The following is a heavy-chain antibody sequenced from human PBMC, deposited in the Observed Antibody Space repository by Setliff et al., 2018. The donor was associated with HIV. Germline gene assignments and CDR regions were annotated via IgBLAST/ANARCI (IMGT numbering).Heavy chain of an antibody. CDR3: ARDPSSSGWSEGLYYFDS. V-gene: IGHV4-34*01. D-gene: IGHD6-19*01. CDR2: INHSGST. Sequence: SETLSLTCAVYGGSLSDHYWSWIRQPPGKGLELIGEINHSGSTNYNPSLRSRVSISVDTSKNQFSLTLSSVTAADTAVYYCARDPSSSGWSEGLYYFDSWGRGTLVTVSS. CDR1: GGSLSDHY. J-gene: IGHJ4*02.